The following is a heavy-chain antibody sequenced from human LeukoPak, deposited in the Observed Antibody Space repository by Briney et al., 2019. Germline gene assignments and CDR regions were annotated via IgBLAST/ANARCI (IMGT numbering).Heavy chain of an antibody. D-gene: IGHD6-13*01. CDR2: IIPILGIA. CDR1: GGTFSSYA. CDR3: ASGSSWNDNWFDP. V-gene: IGHV1-69*04. Sequence: GASVEVSCKASGGTFSSYAISWVRQAPGQGLEWMGRIIPILGIANYAQKFQGRVTITADKSTSTAYMELSSLRSEDTAVYYCASGSSWNDNWFDPWGQGTLVTVSS. J-gene: IGHJ5*02.